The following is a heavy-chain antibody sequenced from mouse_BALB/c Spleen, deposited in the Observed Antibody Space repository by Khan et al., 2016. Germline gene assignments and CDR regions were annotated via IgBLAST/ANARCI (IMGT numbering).Heavy chain of an antibody. Sequence: EVKLLESGGGLVHPGGSLKLSCAASGFDFSRYWMSWVRQAPGKGLEWIGEINPDSYTINYTPSLKDKFIISRDNAKNTLYLQMSKVRSEDTALDYCARAGYYASLAYWGQGTLVTVSA. CDR3: ARAGYYASLAY. CDR2: INPDSYTI. CDR1: GFDFSRYW. V-gene: IGHV4-1*02. J-gene: IGHJ3*01. D-gene: IGHD1-1*01.